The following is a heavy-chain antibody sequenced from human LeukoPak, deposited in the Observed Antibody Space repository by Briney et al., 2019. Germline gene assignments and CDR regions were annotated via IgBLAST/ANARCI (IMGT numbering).Heavy chain of an antibody. V-gene: IGHV1-8*01. Sequence: ASVKVSCKASGYTFTSYDINWVRQATGQGLEWMGWMNPNSGNTGYAQKFQGRVTMTRNTSISTAYMELSSLRSEDTAVYYCARGGYYYDSSGQRGNNWFDPWGQGTLVTVSS. CDR1: GYTFTSYD. D-gene: IGHD3-22*01. J-gene: IGHJ5*02. CDR2: MNPNSGNT. CDR3: ARGGYYYDSSGQRGNNWFDP.